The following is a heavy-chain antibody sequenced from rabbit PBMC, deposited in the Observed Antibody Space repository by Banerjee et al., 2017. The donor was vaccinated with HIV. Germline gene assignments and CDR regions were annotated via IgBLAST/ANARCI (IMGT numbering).Heavy chain of an antibody. CDR2: IVAGSSGTT. V-gene: IGHV1S45*01. Sequence: QEQLEESGGDLVKPEGSLTLTCTASGFTLSSSDYMCWVRQAPGKGLEWIGCIVAGSSGTTYYASWAKGRFTISKTSSTTVTLQMTSLTAADTATYFCARAGGFENYFNLWGQGTLVTVS. D-gene: IGHD1-1*01. CDR1: GFTLSSSDY. J-gene: IGHJ4*01. CDR3: ARAGGFENYFNL.